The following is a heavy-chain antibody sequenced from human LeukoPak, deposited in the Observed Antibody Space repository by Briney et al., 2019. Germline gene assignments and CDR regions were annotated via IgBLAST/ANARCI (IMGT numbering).Heavy chain of an antibody. CDR3: ARDLAVCCTNGICLPDY. V-gene: IGHV1-46*01. J-gene: IGHJ4*02. Sequence: ASVKVSCTASGYTFTSYYMHWVRQAPGQGLEWMGIINPSGGSTSYAQKFQGRVTMTRDTSTSTVYMELSSLRSEDTAVYYCARDLAVCCTNGICLPDYWGQGTLVTVSS. CDR1: GYTFTSYY. CDR2: INPSGGST. D-gene: IGHD2-8*01.